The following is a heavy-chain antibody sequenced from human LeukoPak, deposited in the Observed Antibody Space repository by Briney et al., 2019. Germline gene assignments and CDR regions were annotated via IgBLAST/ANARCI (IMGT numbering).Heavy chain of an antibody. CDR2: INTDGSST. Sequence: PGGSLRLSCAASGFTFSSYWMHWVRQAPGKGLVWVSRINTDGSSTNYADSVKGRFTISRDNAKNTLYLQMNSLRAEDTAVYYCASSSPTVVSDTYYYYAMDVWGQGTTVTVSS. J-gene: IGHJ6*02. CDR1: GFTFSSYW. V-gene: IGHV3-74*01. D-gene: IGHD4-23*01. CDR3: ASSSPTVVSDTYYYYAMDV.